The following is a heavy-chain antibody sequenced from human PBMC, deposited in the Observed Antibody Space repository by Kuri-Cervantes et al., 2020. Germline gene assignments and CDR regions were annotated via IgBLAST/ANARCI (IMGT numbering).Heavy chain of an antibody. CDR2: ISPNSGDT. V-gene: IGHV1-18*01. CDR3: ARDYFDSGTYFYFDF. D-gene: IGHD3-10*01. J-gene: IGHJ4*02. Sequence: ASVKVSCKASGYSFTNYAMNWVRQAPGEGLEWMGWISPNSGDTNYAQKFQGRVTLTTDTPTSTAYMELRSLKSDDTAVYYCARDYFDSGTYFYFDFWGQGTLVTVSS. CDR1: GYSFTNYA.